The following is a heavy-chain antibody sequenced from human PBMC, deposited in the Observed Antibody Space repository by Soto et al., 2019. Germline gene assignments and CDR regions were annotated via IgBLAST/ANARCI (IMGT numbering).Heavy chain of an antibody. CDR1: GDSVNSNNYY. Sequence: QLQLQESGPGLVKPSETLSLTCTVSGDSVNSNNYYCGWIRQPPGKGLEWIGSIEYTGSTYYNPSLKSRVIVSVDTSKSQFSLKFSSVTAADTAVYYCVRHLGYAVPTLYATHYFNYWGQGILVTVST. V-gene: IGHV4-39*01. CDR3: VRHLGYAVPTLYATHYFNY. D-gene: IGHD3-16*01. CDR2: IEYTGST. J-gene: IGHJ4*02.